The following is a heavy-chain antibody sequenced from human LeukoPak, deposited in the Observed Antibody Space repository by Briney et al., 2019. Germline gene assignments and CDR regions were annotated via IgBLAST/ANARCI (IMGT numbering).Heavy chain of an antibody. CDR2: ISYDGSNK. Sequence: GGSLRLSCAASGFTFSSYGMHWVRQAPGKGLEWVAVISYDGSNKYYADSVKGRFTISRDNSKNTLYLQMNSLRAEDTAVYYCAKDRHSGPIDYWGQGTLVTVSS. V-gene: IGHV3-30*18. J-gene: IGHJ4*02. CDR3: AKDRHSGPIDY. D-gene: IGHD6-19*01. CDR1: GFTFSSYG.